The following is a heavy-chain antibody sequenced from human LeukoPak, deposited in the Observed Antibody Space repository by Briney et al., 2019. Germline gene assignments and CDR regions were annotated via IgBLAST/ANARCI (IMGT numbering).Heavy chain of an antibody. CDR1: GFIFSNYA. CDR2: IVGSGANT. V-gene: IGHV3-23*01. J-gene: IGHJ4*02. CDR3: AKWGDYDVLTGYYDPDN. Sequence: GASLRLSCAASGFIFSNYAMSWARQAPGKGLEWVSAIVGSGANTYYADSVKGRFTIFRDNPRNTLYLQMNSLRAEDTAVYYCAKWGDYDVLTGYYDPDNWGQGTLVTVSS. D-gene: IGHD3-9*01.